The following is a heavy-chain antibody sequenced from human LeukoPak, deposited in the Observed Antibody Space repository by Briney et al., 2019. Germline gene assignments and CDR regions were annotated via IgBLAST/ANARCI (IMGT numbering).Heavy chain of an antibody. CDR2: VYHIGTT. CDR3: VDLQPGGAFDV. V-gene: IGHV4-38-2*01. D-gene: IGHD4-11*01. CDR1: GSSFSGGYY. Sequence: SETLSLTCGVSGSSFSGGYYWGWVRQAPGKGLEWIGNVYHIGTTHINPSLRTRVSLSAATSKKQFFLTLKSVTAADTAVYFCVDLQPGGAFDVWGPGTVVTVSS. J-gene: IGHJ3*01.